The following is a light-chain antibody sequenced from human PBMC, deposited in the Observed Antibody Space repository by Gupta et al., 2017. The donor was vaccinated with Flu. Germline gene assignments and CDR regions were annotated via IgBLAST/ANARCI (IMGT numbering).Light chain of an antibody. V-gene: IGLV2-8*01. Sequence: NPVTGTSSDVSGGYYYVPWYQQHPGKVPKVMIYEVNKRPSGVPDRFSGSKFGNTASLTISGLQAEDEADYYCSSYASSNNYFVFGAGTKVTVL. CDR2: EVN. J-gene: IGLJ1*01. CDR3: SSYASSNNYFV. CDR1: SSDVSGGYYY.